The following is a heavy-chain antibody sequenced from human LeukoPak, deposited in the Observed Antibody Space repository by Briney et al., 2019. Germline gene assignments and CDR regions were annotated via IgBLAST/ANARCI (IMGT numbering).Heavy chain of an antibody. V-gene: IGHV4-38-2*01. J-gene: IGHJ4*02. CDR1: GHSISSTYY. Sequence: SETLSLTCAVSGHSISSTYYWGWILQPPGKGLEWIGSIYRSGTTYYNPSLKSRVTISIDTSKNQFSLSLRSVTAADAAVYYCSAERAGTIIDYWGQGTLVTVSS. CDR2: IYRSGTT. CDR3: SAERAGTIIDY. D-gene: IGHD6-13*01.